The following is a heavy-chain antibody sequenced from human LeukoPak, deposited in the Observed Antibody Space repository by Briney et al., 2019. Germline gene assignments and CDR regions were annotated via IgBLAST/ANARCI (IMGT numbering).Heavy chain of an antibody. CDR3: ARGLWFGDENPPYFDY. D-gene: IGHD3-10*01. J-gene: IGHJ4*02. CDR1: GGSISSSNYY. V-gene: IGHV4-61*02. CDR2: IYTSGST. Sequence: SETLSLTCTVSGGSISSSNYYWGWIRQPAGKGLEWIGRIYTSGSTNYNPSLKSRVTISVDTSKNQFSLKLSSVTAADTAVYYCARGLWFGDENPPYFDYWGQGTLVTVSS.